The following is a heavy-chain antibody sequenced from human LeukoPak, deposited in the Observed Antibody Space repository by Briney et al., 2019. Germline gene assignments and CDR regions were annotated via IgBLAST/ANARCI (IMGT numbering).Heavy chain of an antibody. CDR1: GFTFSSYW. CDR3: ARGRFESNGDFDY. J-gene: IGHJ4*02. D-gene: IGHD2-8*01. Sequence: PGGSLRLSCAASGFTFSSYWMHWVRQAPGKGLVWVSRINSDGSSTNYADSVKGRFTISRDNAKNTLYLQMNSLRAEDTAVYYCARGRFESNGDFDYWGQGTLVTVSS. V-gene: IGHV3-74*01. CDR2: INSDGSST.